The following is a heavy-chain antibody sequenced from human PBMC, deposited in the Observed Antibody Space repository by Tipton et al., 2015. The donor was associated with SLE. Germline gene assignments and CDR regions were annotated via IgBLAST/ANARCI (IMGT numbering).Heavy chain of an antibody. CDR3: ARDGAANGMKFFFDI. D-gene: IGHD1-26*01. CDR1: GYIFTNYG. Sequence: QLVQSGAEVKKPGASVKVSCKTSGYIFTNYGITWVRQAPGQGLEWMGIINPSTGTTSYAQKFQGRVTMTSDTSTSTVYMELSSLRSEDTAVLYWARDGAANGMKFFFDIWGQGTMVTVSS. V-gene: IGHV1-46*01. CDR2: INPSTGTT. J-gene: IGHJ3*02.